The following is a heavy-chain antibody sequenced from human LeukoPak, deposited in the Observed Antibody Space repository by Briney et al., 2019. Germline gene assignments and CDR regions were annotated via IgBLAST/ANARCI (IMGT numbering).Heavy chain of an antibody. V-gene: IGHV1-18*01. CDR2: ISAYNGNT. CDR1: GYTFTSYG. D-gene: IGHD2-2*01. CDR3: ARDMASRMIVAPAAAFDI. Sequence: ASVKVSCKASGYTFTSYGISWVRQAPGQGLEWMGWISAYNGNTNYAQKLQGGVTMTTDTSTSTAYMELRSLRSDDTAVYYCARDMASRMIVAPAAAFDIWGQGTMVTVSS. J-gene: IGHJ3*02.